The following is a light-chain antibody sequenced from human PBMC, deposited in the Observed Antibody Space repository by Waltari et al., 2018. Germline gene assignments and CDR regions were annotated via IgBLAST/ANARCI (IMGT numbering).Light chain of an antibody. V-gene: IGLV2-14*03. Sequence: QSALTQPTSVSGSPGQSIAISCTGTSSYVGGYKYVSWYQQHSGKVPKLLMYDVTNRPSGVSDRFSGSKSGNTASLTISGLQADDEADYYCVSFTTSSTYVFGTGTTVTVL. CDR3: VSFTTSSTYV. CDR2: DVT. J-gene: IGLJ1*01. CDR1: SSYVGGYKY.